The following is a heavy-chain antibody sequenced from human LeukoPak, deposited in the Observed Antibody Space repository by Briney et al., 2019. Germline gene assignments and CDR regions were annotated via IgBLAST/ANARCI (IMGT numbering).Heavy chain of an antibody. J-gene: IGHJ4*02. CDR3: AKTACSTTRCPGDY. V-gene: IGHV3-30*02. CDR2: TRYDGSNK. CDR1: GFTFATYG. Sequence: GGSLRLSCAASGFTFATYGMHWVRQVPGKGLEWVAFTRYDGSNKYYVDSVKGRFTISRDNSKNTLYLQMNSLRAEDTALYYCAKTACSTTRCPGDYRGQGTLVTVSS. D-gene: IGHD2-2*01.